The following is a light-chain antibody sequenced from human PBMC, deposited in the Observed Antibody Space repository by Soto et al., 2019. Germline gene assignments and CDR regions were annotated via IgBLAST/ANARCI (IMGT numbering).Light chain of an antibody. V-gene: IGKV3-11*01. Sequence: EIVLTQSPATLSLSPGERATLSCRASQSVSSYLAWYQQKPGQPPRLLIYDASNRAAGIPARFSGSGSGTDFTLTISSLEPEDFALYYCPQRSNWPLTFGGGTKVEIK. J-gene: IGKJ4*01. CDR1: QSVSSY. CDR3: PQRSNWPLT. CDR2: DAS.